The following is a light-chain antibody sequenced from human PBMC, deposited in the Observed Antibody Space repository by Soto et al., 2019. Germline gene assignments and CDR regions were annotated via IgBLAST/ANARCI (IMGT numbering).Light chain of an antibody. CDR1: DDIRND. V-gene: IGKV1-17*01. CDR2: AAS. CDR3: LQHHSFPYT. J-gene: IGKJ2*01. Sequence: DIQMTQSPSSLSASVGDRVTIVCRASDDIRNDLGWFQQKPGKAPKRLISAASSLQNGVPSRFSGSRSGTEFTLTINTVQPEDMAAYYCLQHHSFPYTFGQGTKLEI.